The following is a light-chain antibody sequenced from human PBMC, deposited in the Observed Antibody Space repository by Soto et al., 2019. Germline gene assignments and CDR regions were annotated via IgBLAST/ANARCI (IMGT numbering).Light chain of an antibody. CDR3: QQTYSTPPWT. Sequence: DIHLTQSPSSLSASVGDRVTISCRATQGIGTYLTWYQQKPGRAPNLLIYDASTLQTGAPSRFSGRASETDVTHTISSLQPEDVGTYFCQQTYSTPPWTFGQGTRVEI. J-gene: IGKJ1*01. CDR1: QGIGTY. CDR2: DAS. V-gene: IGKV1-39*01.